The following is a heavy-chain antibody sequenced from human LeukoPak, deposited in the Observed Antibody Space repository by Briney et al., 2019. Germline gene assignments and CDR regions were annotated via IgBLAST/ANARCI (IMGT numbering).Heavy chain of an antibody. Sequence: GGSLRLSCAASGFTFSSYSMNWVRQAPGKGLEWASSISSSSSYIYYADSVKGRFTISRDNAKNSLYLQMNSLRAEDTAVYYCAREYDYVWGSNRSYYFDYWGQGTLVTVSS. CDR3: AREYDYVWGSNRSYYFDY. V-gene: IGHV3-21*01. D-gene: IGHD3-16*02. J-gene: IGHJ4*02. CDR2: ISSSSSYI. CDR1: GFTFSSYS.